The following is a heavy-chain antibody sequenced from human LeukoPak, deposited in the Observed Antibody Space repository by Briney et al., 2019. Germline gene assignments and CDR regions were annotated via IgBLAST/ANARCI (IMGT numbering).Heavy chain of an antibody. Sequence: ASVKVSCKASGYTFSNYYVHWVRQAPGQGLEWMGVINPSGGSTNYAQKFQGRVTMTRDTSTSTVYMEMSSLRSEDTAVYYCARDSTVTTFRGCVDPWGQEPWSPSPQ. D-gene: IGHD4-17*01. V-gene: IGHV1-46*01. CDR2: INPSGGST. CDR3: ARDSTVTTFRGCVDP. CDR1: GYTFSNYY. J-gene: IGHJ5*02.